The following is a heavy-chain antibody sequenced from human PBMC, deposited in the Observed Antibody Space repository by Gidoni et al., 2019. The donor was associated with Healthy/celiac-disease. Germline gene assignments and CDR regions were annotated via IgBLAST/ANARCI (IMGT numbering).Heavy chain of an antibody. J-gene: IGHJ4*02. CDR1: GGPISSSSYY. D-gene: IGHD3-16*02. CDR2: IHYSGST. V-gene: IGHV4-39*07. Sequence: QLQLQESGPGLVKPSETLSLTCTVSGGPISSSSYYWGWIRQPPGKGLKWIGSIHYSGSTYYNPSLKSRVTISVDTSKNQFSLKLSSVTAADTAVYYCARAVRPIRLGELSFFDYWGQGTLVTVSS. CDR3: ARAVRPIRLGELSFFDY.